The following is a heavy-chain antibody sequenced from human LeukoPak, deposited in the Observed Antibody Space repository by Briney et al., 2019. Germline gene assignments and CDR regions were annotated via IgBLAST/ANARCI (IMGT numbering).Heavy chain of an antibody. J-gene: IGHJ5*02. CDR3: ARVRYYGSGSYYKWFDP. D-gene: IGHD3-10*01. CDR2: IYYSGST. Sequence: SETLSLTCTVSGGSISSYYWSWIRQPPGKGLEWIGYIYYSGSTNYNPSLKSRVTISVDTSKNQFTLKLSSVTAADTAVYYCARVRYYGSGSYYKWFDPWGQGTLVTVSS. CDR1: GGSISSYY. V-gene: IGHV4-59*01.